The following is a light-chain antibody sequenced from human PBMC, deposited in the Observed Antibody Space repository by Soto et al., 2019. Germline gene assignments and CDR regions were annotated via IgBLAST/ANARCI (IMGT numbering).Light chain of an antibody. CDR1: QSVSSSY. J-gene: IGKJ3*01. V-gene: IGKV3-20*01. CDR3: QQYCSSPTT. Sequence: ELVLTQSPGTLSFSPGERATLSCRASQSVSSSYLAWYQQKPGQAPRLLIYGASSRATGIPDRFSGSGSGTDFTLTISRLEPAAFAVYYCQQYCSSPTTFGPGTKVDIK. CDR2: GAS.